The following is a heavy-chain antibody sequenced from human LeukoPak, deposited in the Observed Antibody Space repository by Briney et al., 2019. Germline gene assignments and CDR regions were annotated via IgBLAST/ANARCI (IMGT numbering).Heavy chain of an antibody. CDR1: GFTFSSYW. Sequence: PGGSLRLSCAASGFTFSSYWMHWVRQAPGKGLVWVSRINDDGSTINYADFVEGRFTISRDNARTTLYLQMNSLRAEDTAVYYCVSLTDKWNLFDHWGQGTLVTVSS. CDR2: INDDGSTI. D-gene: IGHD1-1*01. J-gene: IGHJ4*02. CDR3: VSLTDKWNLFDH. V-gene: IGHV3-74*01.